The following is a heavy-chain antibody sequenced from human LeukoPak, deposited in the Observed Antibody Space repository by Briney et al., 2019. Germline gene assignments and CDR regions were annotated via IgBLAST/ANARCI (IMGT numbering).Heavy chain of an antibody. Sequence: GGSLRLSCSASGFTLSSYSMNWVRQAPGKGLEWLSYITSSSTTIYYADSVRGRFTVSRDNAKNSLYLQMNSLRAEDTAVYYCARLYGSGRIDYWGQGTLVTVSS. V-gene: IGHV3-48*01. CDR3: ARLYGSGRIDY. D-gene: IGHD3-10*01. CDR2: ITSSSTTI. CDR1: GFTLSSYS. J-gene: IGHJ4*02.